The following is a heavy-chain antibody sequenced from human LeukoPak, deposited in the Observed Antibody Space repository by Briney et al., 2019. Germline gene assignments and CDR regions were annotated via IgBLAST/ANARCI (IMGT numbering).Heavy chain of an antibody. V-gene: IGHV5-51*01. CDR1: GYRFTYFW. CDR2: IYPGDSET. J-gene: IGHJ4*02. Sequence: GESLKISCQGSGYRFTYFWIGWVRQMPGKGLDWMGSIYPGDSETRYSPSFQGQVTISVDKSIKTAYLQWSSLRASDTAIYYCATGNGDYVDYWGQGTLVTVSS. D-gene: IGHD4-17*01. CDR3: ATGNGDYVDY.